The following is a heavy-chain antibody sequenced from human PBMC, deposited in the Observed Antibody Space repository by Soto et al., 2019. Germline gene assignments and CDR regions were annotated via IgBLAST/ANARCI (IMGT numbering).Heavy chain of an antibody. CDR2: IKQDGSEK. D-gene: IGHD6-13*01. CDR1: GFTFSSYW. Sequence: GGSLRLSCAASGFTFSSYWMSWVRQAPGKGLEWVANIKQDGSEKYYVDSVKGRFTISRDNAKNSLYLQMNSLRAEDTAVYYCARLRALVYYYYYYGMDVWGQGTTVTVSS. V-gene: IGHV3-7*05. J-gene: IGHJ6*02. CDR3: ARLRALVYYYYYYGMDV.